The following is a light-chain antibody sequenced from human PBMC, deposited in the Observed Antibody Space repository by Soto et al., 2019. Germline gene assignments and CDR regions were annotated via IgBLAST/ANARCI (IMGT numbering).Light chain of an antibody. CDR1: QSVSSY. V-gene: IGKV3-11*01. CDR3: QQRSNWPPVT. CDR2: DAS. J-gene: IGKJ4*01. Sequence: EIVLTQSPATLSLSPGERATLSCRASQSVSSYLAWYQQKPGQAPRLLIYDASNRATGIPARFSGSGSGTAFTLTISSLELEDFAIYYCQQRSNWPPVTFGGGTKVEIK.